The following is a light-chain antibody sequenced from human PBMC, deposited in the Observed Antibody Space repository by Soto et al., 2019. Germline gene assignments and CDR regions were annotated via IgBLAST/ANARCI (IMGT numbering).Light chain of an antibody. J-gene: IGKJ1*01. CDR2: KAS. V-gene: IGKV1-5*03. CDR1: QTISSW. Sequence: DIQMTQSPSTLSGSVGDRVTITCRAIQTISSWLAWYQQKPGQAPKLLIYKASTLKSGVPSRFSGSGSGTEFTLTISSLQPDDFATYYCQHYNSYSEAFGQGTKVDIK. CDR3: QHYNSYSEA.